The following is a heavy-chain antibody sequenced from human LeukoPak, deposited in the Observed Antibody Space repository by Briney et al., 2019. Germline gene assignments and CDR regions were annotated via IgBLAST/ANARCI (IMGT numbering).Heavy chain of an antibody. J-gene: IGHJ4*02. CDR2: ISSSCSTI. D-gene: IGHD3-10*01. CDR1: VFTFGDYA. Sequence: GGSLRLFCTASVFTFGDYAMSWVRQAPGKGLECVSYISSSCSTIYYADAVKGRFTISRDNAKNSLYLQMNSLRAEDTAVYYCARDYYAGAALFDYWGQGTLVTVSS. CDR3: ARDYYAGAALFDY. V-gene: IGHV3-11*04.